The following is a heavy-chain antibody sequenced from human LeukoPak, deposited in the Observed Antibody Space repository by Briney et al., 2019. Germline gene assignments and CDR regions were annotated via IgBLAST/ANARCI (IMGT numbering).Heavy chain of an antibody. J-gene: IGHJ4*02. D-gene: IGHD3-22*01. V-gene: IGHV2-5*02. Sequence: SGPTLVKPTQPLTLTCSFSGFSLSTSGVAVGWIRPPPGKALEWLALIYWDDDKDYIPSLKSRLTITKDTSKNQVVLTMTNMDPVDTATYFCVHSKPSVWTFDYHNSGYYYFDYWGQGSLVTVSS. CDR1: GFSLSTSGVA. CDR2: IYWDDDK. CDR3: VHSKPSVWTFDYHNSGYYYFDY.